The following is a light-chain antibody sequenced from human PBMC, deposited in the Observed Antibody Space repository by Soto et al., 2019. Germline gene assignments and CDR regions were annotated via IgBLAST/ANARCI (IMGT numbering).Light chain of an antibody. J-gene: IGKJ4*01. CDR2: AAS. Sequence: DIQMTQSPSSLSASVGDTVTITCRASQGVANHLAWYQQKPGGVPELLISAASTLQSGVPSRFSGSGSKKDFTLPITSLQPGDVATYYCQEYDSVRLTFGGGTKVEVK. CDR3: QEYDSVRLT. V-gene: IGKV1-27*01. CDR1: QGVANH.